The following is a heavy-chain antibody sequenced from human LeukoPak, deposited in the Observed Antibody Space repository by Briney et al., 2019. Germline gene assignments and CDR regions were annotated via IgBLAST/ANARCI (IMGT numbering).Heavy chain of an antibody. Sequence: GESLKISGKGSGYSFTSYWIGWVRQMPGKGLEWMGIIYPGDSYTRYSPSVQGEVTISADKSISTAYLQWSSLKASDTAMYYCAGPDSGSYEGFDYWGQGTLVTVSS. CDR2: IYPGDSYT. J-gene: IGHJ4*02. V-gene: IGHV5-51*01. CDR1: GYSFTSYW. D-gene: IGHD1-26*01. CDR3: AGPDSGSYEGFDY.